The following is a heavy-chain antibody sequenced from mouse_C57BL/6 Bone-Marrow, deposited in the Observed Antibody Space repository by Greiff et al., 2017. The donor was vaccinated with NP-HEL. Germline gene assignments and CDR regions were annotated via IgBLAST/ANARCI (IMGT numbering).Heavy chain of an antibody. CDR1: GYTFTDYY. J-gene: IGHJ3*01. V-gene: IGHV1-19*01. CDR3: ARESDGYYPWFAY. CDR2: INPYNGGT. Sequence: VQLKQSGPVLVKPGASVKMSCKASGYTFTDYYMNWVKQSHGKSLEWIGVINPYNGGTSYNQKFKGKATLTVDKSSSTAYMELNSLTSEDSAVYYCARESDGYYPWFAYWGQGTLVTVSA. D-gene: IGHD2-3*01.